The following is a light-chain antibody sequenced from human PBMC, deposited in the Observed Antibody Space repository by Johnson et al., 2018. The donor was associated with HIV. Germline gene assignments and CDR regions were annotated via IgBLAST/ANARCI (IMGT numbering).Light chain of an antibody. J-gene: IGLJ1*01. V-gene: IGLV1-51*01. Sequence: QSVLTQPPSVSAAPGQKVTISCSGSSSNIGNNYVSWYQQVPGTAPKLLIYDNNKRPSGIPDRFSGSKSGTSATLGITGLQTGDEADYYCGTWNSSLSAGGVVGTGTKDTVL. CDR3: GTWNSSLSAGGV. CDR2: DNN. CDR1: SSNIGNNY.